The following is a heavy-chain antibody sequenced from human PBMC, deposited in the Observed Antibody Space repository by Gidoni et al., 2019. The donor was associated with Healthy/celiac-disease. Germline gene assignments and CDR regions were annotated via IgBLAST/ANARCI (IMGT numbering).Heavy chain of an antibody. V-gene: IGHV3-23*01. CDR1: GFTFNNYA. CDR2: VSDSGSTT. Sequence: EVRLLESGGGLIQPGGSLRLSCAASGFTFNNYAMTWVRQAPGKGLQWVSAVSDSGSTTYYADSVKGRFTISRDNSKNTLYLQMNSLRAEDTAVYFCAKDPTPGGSNPYYFDYWGQGSLVTVSS. CDR3: AKDPTPGGSNPYYFDY. D-gene: IGHD4-4*01. J-gene: IGHJ4*02.